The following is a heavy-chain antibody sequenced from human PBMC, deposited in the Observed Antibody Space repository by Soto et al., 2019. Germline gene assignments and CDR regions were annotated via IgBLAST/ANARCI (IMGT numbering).Heavy chain of an antibody. Sequence: SETLSLTCAVSGYSISSGYYWGWIRQPPGKGLEWIGSIYHSGSTYYNPSLKSRVTISVDTSKNQFSLKLSSVTAADTAVYYCARPKIPAAIPSFFDPWGQGTLVTV. V-gene: IGHV4-38-2*01. J-gene: IGHJ5*02. D-gene: IGHD2-2*02. CDR2: IYHSGST. CDR3: ARPKIPAAIPSFFDP. CDR1: GYSISSGYY.